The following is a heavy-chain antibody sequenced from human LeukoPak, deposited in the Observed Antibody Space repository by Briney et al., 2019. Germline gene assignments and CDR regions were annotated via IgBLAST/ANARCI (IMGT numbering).Heavy chain of an antibody. V-gene: IGHV4-59*01. Sequence: SETLSLTCTVSGGSISSYYWSWIRHPPGTGLEWIGYIYYSGSTNYNPSLKSRVTISVDTSKNQFSLKLSSVTAADTAVYDCARDGAVYCSSTSCYTDAFDIWGQGTMVTVSS. CDR3: ARDGAVYCSSTSCYTDAFDI. J-gene: IGHJ3*02. CDR1: GGSISSYY. CDR2: IYYSGST. D-gene: IGHD2-2*02.